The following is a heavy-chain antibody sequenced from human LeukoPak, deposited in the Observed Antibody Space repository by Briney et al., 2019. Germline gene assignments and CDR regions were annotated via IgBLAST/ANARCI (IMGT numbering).Heavy chain of an antibody. CDR1: GFTFSSYA. CDR2: ISGSGGGT. Sequence: GGSLRLSCAASGFTFSSYAINWVRQAPGKGLEWVSGISGSGGGTYYADPVKGRFTISRDNSKNTLYLQMDSLRAEDTAVYYCAKGMSATSGYLELDYWGQGTLVTVSS. D-gene: IGHD3-22*01. J-gene: IGHJ4*02. V-gene: IGHV3-23*01. CDR3: AKGMSATSGYLELDY.